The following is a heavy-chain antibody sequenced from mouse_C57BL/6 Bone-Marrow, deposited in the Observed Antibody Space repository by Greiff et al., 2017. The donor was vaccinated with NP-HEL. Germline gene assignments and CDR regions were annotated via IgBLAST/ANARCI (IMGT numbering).Heavy chain of an antibody. CDR3: ARFPLLLRSWYFDV. CDR2: IFPGSGST. D-gene: IGHD1-1*01. Sequence: VQLQQSGPELVKPGASVKISCKASGYTFTDYYINWVKQRPGQGLEWIGWIFPGSGSTYYNEKFKGKATLTVDKSSSTAYMLLSSLTSDDSAVYFCARFPLLLRSWYFDVWGTGTTVTVSS. V-gene: IGHV1-75*01. J-gene: IGHJ1*03. CDR1: GYTFTDYY.